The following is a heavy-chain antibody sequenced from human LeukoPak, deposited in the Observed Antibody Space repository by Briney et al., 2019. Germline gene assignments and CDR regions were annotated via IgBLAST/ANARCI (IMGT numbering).Heavy chain of an antibody. V-gene: IGHV3-74*01. CDR3: AREDYGDYFDY. Sequence: GGSLRLSCAASGFTFSSYWMHWVRQAPGKGLVWVSRINSAGSSTSYADSVKGRFTISRDNAKNTLYLQMNSLRAEDTAVYYCAREDYGDYFDYWGQGTLVTVSS. J-gene: IGHJ4*02. D-gene: IGHD4-17*01. CDR2: INSAGSST. CDR1: GFTFSSYW.